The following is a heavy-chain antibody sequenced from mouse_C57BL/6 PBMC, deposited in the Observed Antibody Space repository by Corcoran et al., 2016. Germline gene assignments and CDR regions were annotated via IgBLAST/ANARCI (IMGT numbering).Heavy chain of an antibody. CDR1: GYAFRSYW. D-gene: IGHD1-1*01. CDR2: IYPGDGDT. V-gene: IGHV1-80*01. CDR3: ARGGYGSRLYAMYY. Sequence: QVQLQQSGAELVKPGASVKVSCKASGYAFRSYWMNWVKQRPGKSLDRIGQIYPGDGDTNYNGKFKGKATLTADKSSSTAYMQLSSLTSEDSAVYFCARGGYGSRLYAMYYWGQGTSVTVSS. J-gene: IGHJ4*01.